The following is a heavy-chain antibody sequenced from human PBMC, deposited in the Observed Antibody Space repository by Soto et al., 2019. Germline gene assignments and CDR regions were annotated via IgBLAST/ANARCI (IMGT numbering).Heavy chain of an antibody. V-gene: IGHV4-39*01. CDR2: VDYSGTA. J-gene: IGHJ4*02. D-gene: IGHD1-20*01. CDR1: SGSISVTNVF. CDR3: ARITGRHLDY. Sequence: SETLSLTCTVSSGSISVTNVFWGWVRQPPGKGLEWIGNVDYSGTAYFSPSLATRVTFHVDTSKNQFSLTLYSVTAADTAVYYCARITGRHLDYWGQGILVTVSS.